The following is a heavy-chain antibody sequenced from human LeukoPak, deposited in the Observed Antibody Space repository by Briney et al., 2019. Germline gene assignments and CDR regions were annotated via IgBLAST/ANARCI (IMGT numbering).Heavy chain of an antibody. Sequence: ASVKVSCKASGYTFTSYYMHWVRQAPGQGLEWMGIINPSGGSTSYAQKFQGRVTMTRDTPTSTVYMELSSLRSEDTAVYYCARERSSIAAQWYYFDYWGQGTLVTVSS. D-gene: IGHD6-6*01. CDR1: GYTFTSYY. J-gene: IGHJ4*02. V-gene: IGHV1-46*01. CDR2: INPSGGST. CDR3: ARERSSIAAQWYYFDY.